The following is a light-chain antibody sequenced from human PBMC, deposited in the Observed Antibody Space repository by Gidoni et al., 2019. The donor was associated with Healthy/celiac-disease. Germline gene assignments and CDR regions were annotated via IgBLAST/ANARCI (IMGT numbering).Light chain of an antibody. V-gene: IGKV4-1*01. CDR3: QQYYSTPWT. CDR2: WAT. CDR1: QSVLYSSNNKNY. J-gene: IGKJ1*01. Sequence: DIVMPKSPDPLAVSLGGRATINCNSSQSVLYSSNNKNYLAWYQQKPGQPPKRLIYWATTRESGVPDRFSGSGCGTDFTLTISSLQAEDVAVYYCQQYYSTPWTFGQGTKVEIK.